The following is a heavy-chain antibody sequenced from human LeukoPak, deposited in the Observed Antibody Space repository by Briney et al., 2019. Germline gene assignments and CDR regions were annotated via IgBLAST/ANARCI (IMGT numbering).Heavy chain of an antibody. J-gene: IGHJ4*02. V-gene: IGHV3-49*04. CDR3: TREVERGGSYWGGDS. D-gene: IGHD1-26*01. Sequence: GRSLRLSCATSGFNFEDYAMNWVRQAPGKGLEWVGLITSKAYGGTTELAASVKGRFSISRDESKPIAYLQMNSLKIEDTGVYYCTREVERGGSYWGGDSWGQRTQVTVSS. CDR2: ITSKAYGGTT. CDR1: GFNFEDYA.